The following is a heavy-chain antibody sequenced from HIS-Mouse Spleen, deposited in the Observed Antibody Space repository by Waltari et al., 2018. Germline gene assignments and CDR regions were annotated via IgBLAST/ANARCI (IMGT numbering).Heavy chain of an antibody. CDR1: VGSFSGDS. CDR2: INHSGST. D-gene: IGHD1-1*01. V-gene: IGHV4-34*01. CDR3: ASGLGYFDL. J-gene: IGHJ2*01. Sequence: QVQLQQWGAGLCKPSETLSLTCAFYVGSFSGDSWGWIRQPPGKGLEWIGEINHSGSTNYNPSIKSRVTISVDTSKNQFSLKLSSVTAADTAVYYCASGLGYFDLWGRGTLVTVSS.